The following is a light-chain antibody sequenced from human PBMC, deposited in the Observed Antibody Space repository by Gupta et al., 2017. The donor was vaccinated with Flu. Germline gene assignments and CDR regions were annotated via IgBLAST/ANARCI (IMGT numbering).Light chain of an antibody. CDR1: RSKFVSNN. J-gene: IGLJ3*02. Sequence: VTISCLGSRSKFVSNNVSLYQQPPPTAPKLLIYTNDQRHSGVPDRFSGSKSDTSASVAISGLQSEDEADYYCASWDDSLDAGVFGGGTKLTVL. CDR2: TND. CDR3: ASWDDSLDAGV. V-gene: IGLV1-44*01.